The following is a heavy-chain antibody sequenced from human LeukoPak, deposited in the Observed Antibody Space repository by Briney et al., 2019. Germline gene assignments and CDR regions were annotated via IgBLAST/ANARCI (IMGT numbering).Heavy chain of an antibody. CDR2: ISSSGSTI. CDR3: AIWQWLVRGEQTYYMDV. D-gene: IGHD6-19*01. Sequence: GGSLRLSCAASGFTFSSYEMNWVRQAPGKGLEWVSYISSSGSTIYYADSVKGRFTISRDNAKNSLYLQMNSLRAEDTAVYYCAIWQWLVRGEQTYYMDVWGKGTTVTVSS. CDR1: GFTFSSYE. V-gene: IGHV3-48*03. J-gene: IGHJ6*03.